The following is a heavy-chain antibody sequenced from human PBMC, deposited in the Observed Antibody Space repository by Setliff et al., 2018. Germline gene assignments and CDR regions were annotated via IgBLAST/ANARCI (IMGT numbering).Heavy chain of an antibody. D-gene: IGHD1-26*01. J-gene: IGHJ4*02. CDR2: INAGNGNT. Sequence: GASVKVSCKASGYTFTSYAMHWVRQAPGQRLEWMGWINAGNGNTKYSQKFQGRVAITRDTSASTAYMELSSLRSEDTAVYYCARDSGDVVPFDYWGQGTLVTVSS. CDR3: ARDSGDVVPFDY. CDR1: GYTFTSYA. V-gene: IGHV1-3*01.